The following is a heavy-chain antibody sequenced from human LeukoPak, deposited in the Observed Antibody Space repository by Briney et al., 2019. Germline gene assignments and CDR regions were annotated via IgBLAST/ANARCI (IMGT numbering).Heavy chain of an antibody. CDR1: GFTFSSYE. Sequence: PGGSLRLSCAASGFTFSSYEMNWVRQAPGKGLEWVSSISSSSSYIYYADSVKGRFTISRDNAKNSLYLQMNSLRAEDTAVYYCARVLASSGYYPTTYYFDYWGQGTLVTVSS. CDR2: ISSSSSYI. CDR3: ARVLASSGYYPTTYYFDY. V-gene: IGHV3-21*01. J-gene: IGHJ4*02. D-gene: IGHD3-22*01.